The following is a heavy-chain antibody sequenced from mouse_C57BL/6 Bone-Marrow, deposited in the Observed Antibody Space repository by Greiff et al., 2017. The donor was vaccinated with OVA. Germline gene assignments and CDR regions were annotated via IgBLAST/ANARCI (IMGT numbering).Heavy chain of an antibody. D-gene: IGHD2-4*01. Sequence: DVKLVESGGGLVQPGGSLKLSCAASGFTFSDYYMYWVRQTPEQRLEWVAYISNGGGSTYYPDTVKGRFTISRDNAKNTLYLQMSRLKSEDTAMYYCARGDDYDLDYWGQGTSVTVSS. CDR2: ISNGGGST. CDR1: GFTFSDYY. V-gene: IGHV5-12*01. CDR3: ARGDDYDLDY. J-gene: IGHJ4*01.